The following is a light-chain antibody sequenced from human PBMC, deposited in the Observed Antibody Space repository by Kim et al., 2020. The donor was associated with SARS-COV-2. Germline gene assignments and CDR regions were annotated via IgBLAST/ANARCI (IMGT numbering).Light chain of an antibody. V-gene: IGLV1-44*01. CDR1: RSNVGRNY. CDR2: RND. J-gene: IGLJ3*02. Sequence: GQRVTISCSGGRSNVGRNYVYWFQHLPGTAPKVLIERNDQRPSGVPARFSGSKSGTSASLAISGLQPEDDADYYCEAWDDSLNGPVFGGGTKVTVL. CDR3: EAWDDSLNGPV.